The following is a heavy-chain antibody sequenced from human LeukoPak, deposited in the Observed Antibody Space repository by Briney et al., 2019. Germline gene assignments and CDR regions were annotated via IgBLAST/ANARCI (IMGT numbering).Heavy chain of an antibody. Sequence: PGGSLRLSCAASGFTFSSHWMYWVRQAPGKGPVWVSLINGDGSTTTCADSVKGRFTISRDNAKNSLYLQMTSLRDEDAAVYYCARDPDTYGPYYYYGMDVWGQGTTVTVSS. D-gene: IGHD5-18*01. V-gene: IGHV3-74*01. CDR1: GFTFSSHW. CDR3: ARDPDTYGPYYYYGMDV. CDR2: INGDGSTT. J-gene: IGHJ6*02.